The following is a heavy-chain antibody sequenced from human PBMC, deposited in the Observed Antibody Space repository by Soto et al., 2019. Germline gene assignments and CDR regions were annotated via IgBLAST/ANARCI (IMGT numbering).Heavy chain of an antibody. D-gene: IGHD3-3*01. V-gene: IGHV3-53*01. CDR2: IYSGGST. J-gene: IGHJ6*02. CDR1: GFTVSSNY. CDR3: ARDHRIPYYDFWSTTHYYYYGMDV. Sequence: GGSLRLSCAASGFTVSSNYMSWVRQAPGKGLEWVSVIYSGGSTYYADSVKGRFTISRDNSKNTLYLQMNSLRAEDTAVYYCARDHRIPYYDFWSTTHYYYYGMDVRGQGTTVTVSS.